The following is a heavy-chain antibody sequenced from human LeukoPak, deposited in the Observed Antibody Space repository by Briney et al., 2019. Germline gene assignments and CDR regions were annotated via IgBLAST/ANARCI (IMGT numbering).Heavy chain of an antibody. CDR1: GFTFSAYG. CDR2: ISNDGDNK. J-gene: IGHJ3*01. Sequence: GGSPRLSCVASGFTFSAYGMQWVRQAPGKGLEWVAVISNDGDNKYYSNSVKGRFTISRDSSKNTLYLQMNSLRPEDTAVYSCAKDLTTLFLASDVWGLGTMVTVSS. CDR3: AKDLTTLFLASDV. V-gene: IGHV3-30*18. D-gene: IGHD4-11*01.